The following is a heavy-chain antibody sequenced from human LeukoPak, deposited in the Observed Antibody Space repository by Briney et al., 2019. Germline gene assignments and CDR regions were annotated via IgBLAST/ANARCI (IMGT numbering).Heavy chain of an antibody. CDR3: AKDTAAFDI. V-gene: IGHV3-48*01. J-gene: IGHJ3*02. CDR2: ISSSSVTT. D-gene: IGHD5-18*01. Sequence: GGSLRLSCVASGFTFSSYSMNWVRQAPGKGLEWVSYISSSSVTTYYADSVKGRFTISRDNSKNTLYLQMNSLRAEDTAVYYCAKDTAAFDIWGQGTMVTVSS. CDR1: GFTFSSYS.